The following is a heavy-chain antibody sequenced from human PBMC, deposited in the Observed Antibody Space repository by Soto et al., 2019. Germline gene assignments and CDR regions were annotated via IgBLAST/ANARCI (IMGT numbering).Heavy chain of an antibody. V-gene: IGHV4-34*01. Sequence: PSETLSLTCAVYGGSFSGYYWSWIRQPPGKGLEWIGEINHSGSTNYNPSLKSRVTISVDTSKNQFSLKLSSVTAADTAVYYCARAKIVVVITPVSWFDPWGQGTLVTVSS. J-gene: IGHJ5*02. CDR2: INHSGST. CDR3: ARAKIVVVITPVSWFDP. D-gene: IGHD3-22*01. CDR1: GGSFSGYY.